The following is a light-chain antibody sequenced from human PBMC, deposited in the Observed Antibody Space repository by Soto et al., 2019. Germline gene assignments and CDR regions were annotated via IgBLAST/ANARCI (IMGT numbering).Light chain of an antibody. Sequence: SYELTQPPSVSVAPGQTARITCGGNNGGSKSVHWYQQKQGQAPVLVIYYDSDRPSGIPERFSGSNSGNTATLTISRVEAGDEADYYCQVWDSSSDPHVVFGGGTKVTVL. V-gene: IGLV3-21*04. J-gene: IGLJ2*01. CDR3: QVWDSSSDPHVV. CDR1: NGGSKS. CDR2: YDS.